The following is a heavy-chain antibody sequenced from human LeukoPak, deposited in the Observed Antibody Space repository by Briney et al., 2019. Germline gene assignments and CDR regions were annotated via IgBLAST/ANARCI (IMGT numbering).Heavy chain of an antibody. Sequence: GGSLRLSCAASGFTFTSYGMHWVRHAPGKLLEWVAVIAYDGSNKYYADSVKGRFTISRDNSKNTLYLQMNSLRAEDTAVYYCAKDRGSGWFDPWGQGTLVAVSS. D-gene: IGHD2-15*01. J-gene: IGHJ5*02. CDR2: IAYDGSNK. CDR1: GFTFTSYG. V-gene: IGHV3-30*18. CDR3: AKDRGSGWFDP.